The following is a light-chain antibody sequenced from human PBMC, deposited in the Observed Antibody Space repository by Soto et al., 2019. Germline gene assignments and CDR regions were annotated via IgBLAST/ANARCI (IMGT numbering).Light chain of an antibody. Sequence: QSALTQPPSASGSPGQSVTISCTGTSSDIGGYNYVSWYQQHPGKAPKLMIYEVTKRPSGVPDRFSASRSGNTASLTVSGLQAEDEADYYCSSYTSSSIYVFGTGTKVTVL. J-gene: IGLJ1*01. V-gene: IGLV2-8*01. CDR1: SSDIGGYNY. CDR2: EVT. CDR3: SSYTSSSIYV.